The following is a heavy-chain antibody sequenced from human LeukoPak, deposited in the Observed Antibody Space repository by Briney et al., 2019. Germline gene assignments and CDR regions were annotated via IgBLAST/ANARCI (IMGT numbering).Heavy chain of an antibody. Sequence: PSETLSLTCTVSGGSISSYYWSWIRQPPGKGLEWIGYVYYSGSTNYNPSLKSRVTISVDTSKNQFSLKLSSVTAADTAVYYCARDIGYGDYGRDYWGQGTLVTVSS. CDR2: VYYSGST. V-gene: IGHV4-59*01. D-gene: IGHD5-12*01. CDR3: ARDIGYGDYGRDY. J-gene: IGHJ4*02. CDR1: GGSISSYY.